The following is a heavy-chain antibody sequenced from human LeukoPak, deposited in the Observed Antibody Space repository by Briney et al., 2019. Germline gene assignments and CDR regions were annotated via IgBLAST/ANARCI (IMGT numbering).Heavy chain of an antibody. V-gene: IGHV3-9*01. D-gene: IGHD4-23*01. CDR2: ISWNSGSI. J-gene: IGHJ4*02. CDR1: GFTFDDYA. Sequence: PGRSLRLSCAASGFTFDDYAMHWVRQAPGKGLEWVSGISWNSGSIGYADSVKGRFTISRDNAKNSLYLQMNSLRAEDRALYYCAKDMTVKNDYGGNSWFDYWGQGTLVTVSS. CDR3: AKDMTVKNDYGGNSWFDY.